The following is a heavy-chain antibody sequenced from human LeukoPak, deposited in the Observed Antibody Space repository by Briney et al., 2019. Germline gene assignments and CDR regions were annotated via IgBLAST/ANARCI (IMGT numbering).Heavy chain of an antibody. Sequence: GGSLRLSCAASGFTFSSYAMHWVRQAPGKGLEWVAVISYDGSNKYYADSVKGRFTISRDNSKNTLYLQMNSLRAEDTAAYYCVKAVGYSGYQSFDYWGQGTLVTVSS. J-gene: IGHJ4*02. V-gene: IGHV3-30-3*01. D-gene: IGHD5-12*01. CDR1: GFTFSSYA. CDR2: ISYDGSNK. CDR3: VKAVGYSGYQSFDY.